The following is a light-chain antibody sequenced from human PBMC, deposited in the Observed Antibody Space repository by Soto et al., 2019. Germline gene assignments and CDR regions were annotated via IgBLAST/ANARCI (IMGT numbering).Light chain of an antibody. CDR1: ISDVGAYGY. V-gene: IGLV2-14*01. J-gene: IGLJ2*01. CDR2: EVS. Sequence: QSALTQPASVSGSPGQSITISCTGTISDVGAYGYVSWYQQHPGKAPKLMIYEVSYRPSGVSNRFSGSKSGNAASLTISGLQAEDEADYYCSSYTTSSTVVFGGGTKLTVL. CDR3: SSYTTSSTVV.